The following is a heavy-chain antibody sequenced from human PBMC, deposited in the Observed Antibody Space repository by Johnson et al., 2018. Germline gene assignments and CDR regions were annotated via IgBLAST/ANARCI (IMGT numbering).Heavy chain of an antibody. D-gene: IGHD1-1*01. CDR3: ARDVGMTYWNYYYYGMDV. Sequence: VQLVESGGGVVQXGRSLRLXCAASGFTFSSYGMHWVRQAPGKGLEWVAVRWYDGSNKYYADSVKGRFTISRDNSKNTLYLQMTSLRAEDTAVYYCARDVGMTYWNYYYYGMDVWGQGTTVTVSS. CDR2: RWYDGSNK. CDR1: GFTFSSYG. J-gene: IGHJ6*02. V-gene: IGHV3-33*01.